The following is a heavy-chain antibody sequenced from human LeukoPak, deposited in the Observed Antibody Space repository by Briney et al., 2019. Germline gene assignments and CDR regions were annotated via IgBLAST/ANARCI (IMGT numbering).Heavy chain of an antibody. Sequence: GRSLRLSCAASGFTFSSYAMHWVRQAPGKGLEWVAVISYDGSNKYYADSVKGRFTISRDNSKNTLYLQMNSLRVEDTAVYYCAQWGDYDILTGYYVSDYWGQGTLVTVSS. D-gene: IGHD3-9*01. CDR1: GFTFSSYA. CDR3: AQWGDYDILTGYYVSDY. J-gene: IGHJ4*02. CDR2: ISYDGSNK. V-gene: IGHV3-30-3*01.